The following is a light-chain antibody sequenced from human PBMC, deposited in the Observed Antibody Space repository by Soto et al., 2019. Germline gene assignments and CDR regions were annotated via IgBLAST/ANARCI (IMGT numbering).Light chain of an antibody. Sequence: DFHTSPSPSTLSASDCDRVTITCRASQNINSWLAWYQQKPGKAPKLLIYEASSLEKGVPARFGGSGSGTEFTLTIISLQPDDVATCYSHQDNTYLSVGQGTMLDIK. V-gene: IGKV1-5*03. CDR3: HQDNTYLS. CDR1: QNINSW. CDR2: EAS. J-gene: IGKJ1*01.